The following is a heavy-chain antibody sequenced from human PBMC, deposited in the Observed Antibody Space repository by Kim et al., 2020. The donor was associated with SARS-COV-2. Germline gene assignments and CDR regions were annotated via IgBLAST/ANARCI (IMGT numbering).Heavy chain of an antibody. V-gene: IGHV3-21*01. CDR3: ARDWGSGSYYPEYFQH. J-gene: IGHJ1*01. Sequence: SVKGGFTSSRDNAKNSLYLQMNSLRAEDTAVYYCARDWGSGSYYPEYFQHWGQGTLVTVSS. D-gene: IGHD1-26*01.